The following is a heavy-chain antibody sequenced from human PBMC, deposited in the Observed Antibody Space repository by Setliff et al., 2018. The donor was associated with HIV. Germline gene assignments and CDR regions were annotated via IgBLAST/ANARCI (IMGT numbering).Heavy chain of an antibody. Sequence: GASVKVSCKTSGYAFTSYHIHWVRQAPGQGPEWMGKIFVGDSTTHYAQKFQGRVTLTSDTSTNTVYMELSSLRSEDTAVYYCAREGPKTYYFDYWGQGTQVTVSS. CDR1: GYAFTSYH. CDR2: IFVGDSTT. J-gene: IGHJ4*02. V-gene: IGHV1-46*01. CDR3: AREGPKTYYFDY.